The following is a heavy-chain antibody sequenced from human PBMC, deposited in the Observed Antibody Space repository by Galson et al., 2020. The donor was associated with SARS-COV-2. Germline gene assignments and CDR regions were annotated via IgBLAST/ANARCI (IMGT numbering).Heavy chain of an antibody. Sequence: TGGSLRLSCAASGFTFTTYAMSWVRQAPGKGLEWVATISGSGATTYYADSAKGRFTISKDNSKNTLNLQINSLRLEDTAVYYCAKSSERVSITVYVVSFPEHFDYWGQGTRVTVSS. J-gene: IGHJ4*02. CDR2: ISGSGATT. CDR3: AKSSERVSITVYVVSFPEHFDY. CDR1: GFTFTTYA. V-gene: IGHV3-23*01. D-gene: IGHD3-22*01.